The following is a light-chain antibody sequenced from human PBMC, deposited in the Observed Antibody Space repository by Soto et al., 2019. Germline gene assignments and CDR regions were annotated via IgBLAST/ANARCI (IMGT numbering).Light chain of an antibody. CDR1: SSDVGTYNS. V-gene: IGLV2-14*03. CDR3: SSSTSRSTVV. CDR2: AVS. J-gene: IGLJ2*01. Sequence: QSALTQPASVSGSPGQSITISCTGTSSDVGTYNSVSWYQHHPGKAPKLMIYAVSNRPSGVSDRFSGSKSGNTASLTISGLDADDEADYYCSSSTSRSTVVFGGGTKLTVL.